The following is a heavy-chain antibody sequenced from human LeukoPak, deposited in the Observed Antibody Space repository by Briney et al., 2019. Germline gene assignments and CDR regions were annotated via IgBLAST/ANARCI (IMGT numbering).Heavy chain of an antibody. Sequence: PGGSPRLSCAASGCTFSSYAMCWVCQAPREGLGWGSAICGSGGRTNYAASVKGRSPFSGDNSKNTLYLQMNSLSAEDTALYYCAKGGRIAAARAHFDYWGQGTLVTVSS. CDR1: GCTFSSYA. J-gene: IGHJ4*02. D-gene: IGHD6-13*01. CDR3: AKGGRIAAARAHFDY. V-gene: IGHV3-23*01. CDR2: ICGSGGRT.